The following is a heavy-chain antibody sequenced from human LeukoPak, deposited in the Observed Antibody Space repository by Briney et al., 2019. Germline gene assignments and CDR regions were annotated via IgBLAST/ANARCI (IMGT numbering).Heavy chain of an antibody. V-gene: IGHV3-48*02. CDR3: ARVGGATAVTMYFEY. J-gene: IGHJ4*02. CDR1: GITFSGYS. Sequence: PGGSLRLSCVVSGITFSGYSMIWVRQAPGKGLEWLSFMTTSGNTIFYAESVKGRFTISRDNAKKSLYLQMNSLRDEDTAVYYCARVGGATAVTMYFEYWGQGTLVTVSS. D-gene: IGHD1-26*01. CDR2: MTTSGNTI.